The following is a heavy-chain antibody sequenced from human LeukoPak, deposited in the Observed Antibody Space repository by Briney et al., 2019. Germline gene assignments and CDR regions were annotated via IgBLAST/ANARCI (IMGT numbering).Heavy chain of an antibody. CDR3: ARSHDHLWGNYPDY. Sequence: KPSETLSLTCAVYGGSFSGYYWSWIRQPPGKGLEWIGEINHSGSTNYNPSLKSRVTLSLDKSKNQFSLRLNSVTAADTAMYYCARSHDHLWGNYPDYWGQGTLVTVSS. CDR2: INHSGST. J-gene: IGHJ4*02. CDR1: GGSFSGYY. D-gene: IGHD3-16*02. V-gene: IGHV4-34*01.